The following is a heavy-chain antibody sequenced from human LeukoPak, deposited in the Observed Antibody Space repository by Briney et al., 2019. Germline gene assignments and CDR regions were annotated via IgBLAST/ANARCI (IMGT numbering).Heavy chain of an antibody. CDR1: GFTFSSYA. Sequence: GGSLRLSCAASGFTFSSYAMHWVRQAPGKGLERVAVISYDGSNKYCADSVKGRFTISRDNSKNTLYLQMNSLRAEDTAVYYCARGSGFGGIYYYGMDVWGQGTTVTVSS. CDR3: ARGSGFGGIYYYGMDV. D-gene: IGHD3-10*01. CDR2: ISYDGSNK. J-gene: IGHJ6*02. V-gene: IGHV3-30-3*01.